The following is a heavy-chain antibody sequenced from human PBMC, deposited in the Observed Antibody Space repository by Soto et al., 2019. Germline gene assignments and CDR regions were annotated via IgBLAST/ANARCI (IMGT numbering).Heavy chain of an antibody. CDR1: GFTFTRYY. CDR2: INPSGDST. Sequence: QVQLVRSGAEVKVPGASVKVSCKASGFTFTRYYMHWVRQAPGQGLEWMGIINPSGDSTTYAQKFHGRVTMSRDTSTSTVYMELSSLRSGDTAVYYCARSHSYSTSWYDYWGQGTLVTVSS. J-gene: IGHJ4*02. D-gene: IGHD6-13*01. CDR3: ARSHSYSTSWYDY. V-gene: IGHV1-46*01.